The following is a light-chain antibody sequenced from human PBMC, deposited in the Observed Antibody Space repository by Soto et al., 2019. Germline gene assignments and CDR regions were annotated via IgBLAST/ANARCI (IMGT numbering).Light chain of an antibody. Sequence: QCALTQPPSASGSPGQSVTISCTGTSSDVADYNYVSWYQQYPGKAPKLMIYEVSKRPSGVPDRFSGSKSGNTASLTVSGLQAEDEADYYCSSYAGSNNWVFGGGTKVTVL. CDR2: EVS. CDR3: SSYAGSNNWV. V-gene: IGLV2-8*01. J-gene: IGLJ3*02. CDR1: SSDVADYNY.